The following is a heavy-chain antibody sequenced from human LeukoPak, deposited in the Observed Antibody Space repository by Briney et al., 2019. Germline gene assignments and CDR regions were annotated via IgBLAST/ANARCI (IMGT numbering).Heavy chain of an antibody. CDR2: VYHSGST. CDR1: GYSISSGYY. Sequence: PSETLSLTCIVSGYSISSGYYWGWIRQPPGKGLEWIGSVYHSGSTYYNPSLKSRVTISVDTSKNQFSLKLSSVTAADTAVYYCASGGYCGGDCRGAFDIWGQGTMVTVSS. CDR3: ASGGYCGGDCRGAFDI. D-gene: IGHD2-21*02. V-gene: IGHV4-38-2*02. J-gene: IGHJ3*02.